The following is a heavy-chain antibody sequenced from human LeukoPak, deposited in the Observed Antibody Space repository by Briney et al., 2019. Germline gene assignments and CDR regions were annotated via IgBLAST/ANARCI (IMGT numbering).Heavy chain of an antibody. CDR2: FDPEDGET. D-gene: IGHD1-26*01. Sequence: ASVKVSCKVSGYTLTELSMHWVRQAPGKGLEWMGGFDPEDGETIYAQKFQGRITMTEDTSTDTAYMELSSLRSEDTAVYYCATGPPYSGSLMDYWGQGTLVTVSS. J-gene: IGHJ4*02. CDR3: ATGPPYSGSLMDY. CDR1: GYTLTELS. V-gene: IGHV1-24*01.